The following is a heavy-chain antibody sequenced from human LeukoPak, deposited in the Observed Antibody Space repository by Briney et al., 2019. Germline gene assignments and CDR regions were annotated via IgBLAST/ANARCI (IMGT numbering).Heavy chain of an antibody. D-gene: IGHD3-3*01. Sequence: PGGSLGLSCAVSGFTFSDYYMDWVRQAPGKGLEWVGRIRNKANSYTTEYAASVKGRFTISRDDSKNSLYLQMNSLKAEDTAMYYCARGVLWSGYFYFDYWGQGTLVTVSS. CDR1: GFTFSDYY. CDR2: IRNKANSYTT. CDR3: ARGVLWSGYFYFDY. J-gene: IGHJ4*02. V-gene: IGHV3-72*01.